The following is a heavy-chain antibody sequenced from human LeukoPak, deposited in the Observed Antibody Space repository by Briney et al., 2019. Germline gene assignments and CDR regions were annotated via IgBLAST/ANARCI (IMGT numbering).Heavy chain of an antibody. CDR3: ARAKGSGAGTAEYFQH. CDR2: INSSGSYI. D-gene: IGHD6-13*01. V-gene: IGHV3-21*01. CDR1: GFTFTSYS. J-gene: IGHJ1*01. Sequence: GGPLRLSCAASGFTFTSYSMNWVRQAPGKGLEWVSSINSSGSYIYYADSMKGRFTLSRDNAKNSLYLQMNSLRDEDTAVYYCARAKGSGAGTAEYFQHWGQGTRVTLYS.